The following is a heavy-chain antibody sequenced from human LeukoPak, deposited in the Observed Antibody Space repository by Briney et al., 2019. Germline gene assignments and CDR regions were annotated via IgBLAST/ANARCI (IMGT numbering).Heavy chain of an antibody. J-gene: IGHJ4*02. V-gene: IGHV4-39*01. CDR1: GASISGSGYY. D-gene: IGHD6-19*01. CDR2: IYYTGST. Sequence: SETLSLTCAVSGASISGSGYYLGWIRQPPGKGLEWIGNIYYTGSTYYNASLQSRVTISIDTSKNQFSLRLNSVTAADTALYYCARQTLADTIDYWGQGTLVTVSS. CDR3: ARQTLADTIDY.